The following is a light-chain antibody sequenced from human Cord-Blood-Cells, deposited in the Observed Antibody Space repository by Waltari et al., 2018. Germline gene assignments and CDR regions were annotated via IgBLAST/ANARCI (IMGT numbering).Light chain of an antibody. CDR1: QSVLYSSNNEHY. CDR2: WAS. J-gene: IGKJ1*01. V-gene: IGKV4-1*01. Sequence: DIVMTQSPDSLAVFLGERDTINCKSSQSVLYSSNNEHYLAWYQQKPGQPPKLLIYWASTRESWVPDRFSVIASGTDFSLTISSLQAEDVAVYCCQQYYSTPRTFGQGTKVESK. CDR3: QQYYSTPRT.